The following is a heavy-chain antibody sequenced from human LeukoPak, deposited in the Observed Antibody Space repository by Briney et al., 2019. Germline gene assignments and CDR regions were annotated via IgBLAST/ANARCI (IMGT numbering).Heavy chain of an antibody. CDR3: ARGLNNRKSGRRFDVFEI. J-gene: IGHJ3*02. CDR1: GGSISSYY. Sequence: SETLSLTCTVSGGSISSYYWSWIRQPPGKGLEWIGYIYYSGSTNYNPSLKSRVTISVDTSKNQFSLRLSSVTAADTAVYYCARGLNNRKSGRRFDVFEIWGQGTMVTVSS. CDR2: IYYSGST. D-gene: IGHD3-3*01. V-gene: IGHV4-59*01.